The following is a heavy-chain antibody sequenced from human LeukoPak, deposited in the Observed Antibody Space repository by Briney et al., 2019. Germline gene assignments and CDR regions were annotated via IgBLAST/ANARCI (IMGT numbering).Heavy chain of an antibody. V-gene: IGHV1-69*13. D-gene: IGHD3-22*01. CDR3: ARDGGGWGYYDSSGYAFDY. CDR1: GYTFTGYY. J-gene: IGHJ4*02. Sequence: VKVSCKASGYTFTGYYMHWVRQAPGQGLEWMGGIIPIFGTANYAQKFQGRVTITADESTSTAYMELSSLRSEDTAVYYCARDGGGWGYYDSSGYAFDYWGQGTLVTVSS. CDR2: IIPIFGTA.